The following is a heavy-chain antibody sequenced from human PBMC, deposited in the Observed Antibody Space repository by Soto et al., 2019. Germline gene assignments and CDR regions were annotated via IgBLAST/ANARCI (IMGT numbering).Heavy chain of an antibody. J-gene: IGHJ6*02. V-gene: IGHV4-39*01. CDR1: GGSISSSSYY. D-gene: IGHD2-8*01. CDR2: IYYSGST. CDR3: ARRYCTNGVCSPYYYYGMDV. Sequence: PSETLSLTCTVSGGSISSSSYYWGWIRQPPGKGLEWIGSIYYSGSTYYNPSLKSRVTISVDTSKNQFSLKLSSVTAADTAVYYCARRYCTNGVCSPYYYYGMDVWGQGTTVTVSS.